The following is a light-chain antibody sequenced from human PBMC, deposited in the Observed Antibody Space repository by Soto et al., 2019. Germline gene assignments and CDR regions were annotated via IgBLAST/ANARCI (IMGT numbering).Light chain of an antibody. V-gene: IGKV3-11*01. CDR3: QQRSSWSLFT. J-gene: IGKJ3*01. CDR1: QSVSSY. CDR2: DAS. Sequence: EIVLTQSPATLSLSPGERATLSCRASQSVSSYLTWYQQKPGQAPRLLIYDASNRAAGTPARFSGSGSGTHFTLTISSLEPEDFAVYYCQQRSSWSLFTFGPVTKVDIK.